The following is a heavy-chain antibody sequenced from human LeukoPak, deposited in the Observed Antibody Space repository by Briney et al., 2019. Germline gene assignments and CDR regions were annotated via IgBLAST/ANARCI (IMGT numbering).Heavy chain of an antibody. CDR1: GYTFTAYY. V-gene: IGHV1-69*13. CDR2: IIPIFGTA. J-gene: IGHJ4*02. D-gene: IGHD6-13*01. CDR3: AGGAAAGTSEDY. Sequence: GASVKVSCKASGYTFTAYYLHWVRRAPGQGLEWMGGIIPIFGTANYAQKFQGRVTITADESTSTAYMELSSLRSEDTAVYYCAGGAAAGTSEDYWGQGTLVTVS.